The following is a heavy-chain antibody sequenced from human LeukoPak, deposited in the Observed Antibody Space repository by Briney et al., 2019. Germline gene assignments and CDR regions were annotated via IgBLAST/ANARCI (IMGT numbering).Heavy chain of an antibody. CDR3: ARGRIYSSSSFYRFDY. V-gene: IGHV3-7*01. D-gene: IGHD6-6*01. Sequence: GGSLRLSCAASGFTFSSYWMSWVRQAPGKGLEWVANIKQDGSEKYYVDSVKGRFTISRDNAKNSLYLQMNSLRAEDTAVYYCARGRIYSSSSFYRFDYWGQGTLVTVSS. CDR2: IKQDGSEK. CDR1: GFTFSSYW. J-gene: IGHJ4*02.